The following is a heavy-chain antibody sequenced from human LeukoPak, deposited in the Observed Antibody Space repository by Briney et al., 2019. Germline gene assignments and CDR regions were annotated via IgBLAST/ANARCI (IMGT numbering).Heavy chain of an antibody. V-gene: IGHV4-39*07. CDR1: GGSIRSNNYS. J-gene: IGHJ6*03. CDR3: ARTGGSFYFYYYMDV. Sequence: SETLSLTCTVSGGSIRSNNYSWGWIRQPPGKGLEWIGSIHYTGSTYYNPSLKRRVTISLDTSKNQFSLKLSSVTAADTAVYYCARTGGSFYFYYYMDVWGKGTTVTVSS. D-gene: IGHD1-26*01. CDR2: IHYTGST.